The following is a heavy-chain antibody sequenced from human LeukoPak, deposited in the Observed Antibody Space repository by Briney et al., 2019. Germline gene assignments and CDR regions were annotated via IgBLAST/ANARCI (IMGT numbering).Heavy chain of an antibody. D-gene: IGHD6-19*01. CDR1: GGSFSGYY. Sequence: SETLSLTCAVYGGSFSGYYWTWIRQPPGKGLEWIGEINHSGITNYNPSLKSRLTISVDTSKNQISLKLSSVTAADTAVYYCARGLIKGIAVTGAGWGQGTLVTVSS. J-gene: IGHJ4*02. V-gene: IGHV4-34*01. CDR3: ARGLIKGIAVTGAG. CDR2: INHSGIT.